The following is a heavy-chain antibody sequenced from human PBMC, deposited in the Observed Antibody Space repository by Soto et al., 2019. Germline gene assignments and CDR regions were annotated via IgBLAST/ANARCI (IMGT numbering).Heavy chain of an antibody. CDR3: ARDTLPDIVVVTVDHAFDI. D-gene: IGHD2-21*02. Sequence: QVQLVQSGAEVKKPGSSVKVSCKASGGTFSSYAISWVRQAPGQGLEWMGGIIPIFGTANYAQKFQGRVTITADESTSTAYMALSSLRSEDTAVYYCARDTLPDIVVVTVDHAFDIWGQGTMVTVSS. V-gene: IGHV1-69*01. CDR2: IIPIFGTA. J-gene: IGHJ3*02. CDR1: GGTFSSYA.